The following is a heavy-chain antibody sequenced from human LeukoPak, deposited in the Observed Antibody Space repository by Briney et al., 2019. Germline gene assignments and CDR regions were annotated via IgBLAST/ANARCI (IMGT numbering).Heavy chain of an antibody. CDR3: ARLYSGSYWALAPRMDV. CDR1: GGSISSSSYY. J-gene: IGHJ6*03. D-gene: IGHD1-26*01. Sequence: PSETLSLTCTVSGGSISSSSYYWGWIRQPPGKGLEWIGSIYYSGSTYYNPSLKSRVTISVDTSKNQFSLKLSSVTAADTAVYYCARLYSGSYWALAPRMDVWGKGTTVTVSS. CDR2: IYYSGST. V-gene: IGHV4-39*01.